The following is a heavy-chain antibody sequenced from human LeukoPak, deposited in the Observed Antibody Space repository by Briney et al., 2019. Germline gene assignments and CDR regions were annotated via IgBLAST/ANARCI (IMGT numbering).Heavy chain of an antibody. J-gene: IGHJ6*02. CDR1: GYTFTSYG. CDR3: ARERYHLGVVTNYYYGMDV. D-gene: IGHD3-3*01. CDR2: ISAYNGNT. V-gene: IGHV1-18*01. Sequence: ASVKVSCKASGYTFTSYGISWVRQAPGQGLEWMGWISAYNGNTNYAQKLQGRVTMTTDTSTSTAYMELRSLRSDDTAVYYCARERYHLGVVTNYYYGMDVWGQGTTVTVSS.